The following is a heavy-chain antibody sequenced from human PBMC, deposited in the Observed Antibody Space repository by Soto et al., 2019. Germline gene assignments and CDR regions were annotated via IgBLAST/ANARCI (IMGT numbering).Heavy chain of an antibody. V-gene: IGHV4-34*01. CDR3: ARGFPVTRGHGFDI. CDR1: GGSFSGYY. J-gene: IGHJ3*02. CDR2: INHSGST. Sequence: SETLSLTCAVYGGSFSGYYWSWIRQPPGKGLEWIGEINHSGSTNYNPSLKSRVTISVDTSKNQFSMKLSSVTAADTAVYYCARGFPVTRGHGFDIRGQASMV. D-gene: IGHD4-17*01.